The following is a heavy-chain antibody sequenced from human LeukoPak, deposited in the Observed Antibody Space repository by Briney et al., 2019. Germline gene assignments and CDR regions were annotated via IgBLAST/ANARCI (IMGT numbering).Heavy chain of an antibody. J-gene: IGHJ4*02. CDR2: IISIFGTA. CDR1: GGTFSSYA. CDR3: ARVYRPGGFDY. V-gene: IGHV1-69*06. Sequence: ASVKVSCKASGGTFSSYAISWVRQAPGQGLEWMGGIISIFGTANYAQKFQGRVTITADKSTSTAYMELSSLRSEDTAVYYCARVYRPGGFDYWGQGTLVTVSS. D-gene: IGHD1-26*01.